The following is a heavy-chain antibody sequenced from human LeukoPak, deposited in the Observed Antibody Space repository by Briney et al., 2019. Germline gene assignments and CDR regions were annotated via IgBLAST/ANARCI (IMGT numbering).Heavy chain of an antibody. CDR1: GFTFSSYS. CDR3: ARDGSGWSRDAFDI. J-gene: IGHJ3*02. V-gene: IGHV3-21*01. CDR2: ISSSSSYI. Sequence: GGSLRLSCAASGFTFSSYSMNWVRQAPGEGLEWVSSISSSSSYIYYADSVKGRFTISRDNAKNSLYLQMNSLRAEDTAVYYCARDGSGWSRDAFDIWGQGTMVTVSS. D-gene: IGHD6-19*01.